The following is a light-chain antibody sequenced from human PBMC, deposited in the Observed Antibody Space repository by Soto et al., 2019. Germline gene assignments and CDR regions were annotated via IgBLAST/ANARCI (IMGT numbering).Light chain of an antibody. V-gene: IGKV1-5*01. Sequence: DIQMTQSPSTLSATAGDRVTITCRASQSISSWLAWYQHKPGKAPKLLIYDASNLDSGVPSRFSGSGSGTEFSRTNSNLQPDDCATYYCQQYENYWTFGQGTRVEIK. J-gene: IGKJ1*01. CDR1: QSISSW. CDR3: QQYENYWT. CDR2: DAS.